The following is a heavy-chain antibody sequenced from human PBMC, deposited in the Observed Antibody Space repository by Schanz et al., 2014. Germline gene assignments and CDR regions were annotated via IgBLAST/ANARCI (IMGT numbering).Heavy chain of an antibody. D-gene: IGHD3-22*01. CDR2: ISFSGNTI. CDR3: AKQHGVIQQVSDY. J-gene: IGHJ4*02. Sequence: EVQLVESGGGLVRPGGSLRLSCTTSGLIFSTYTLNWVRQAPGKGLEWISYISFSGNTIYYADSVKGRVTISRDNSRNTLFLQMNSLRAEDTAVYYCAKQHGVIQQVSDYWGQGTLVTVSS. V-gene: IGHV3-23*04. CDR1: GLIFSTYT.